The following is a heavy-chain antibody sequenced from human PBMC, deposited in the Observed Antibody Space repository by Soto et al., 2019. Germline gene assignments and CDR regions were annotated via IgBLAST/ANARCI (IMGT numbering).Heavy chain of an antibody. Sequence: VGSLRLSCAASGFTFSSYWMSWVRHAPVKGRECVANIKQDGSEKYYVDAVKGRFTISRDNAKNSLYLQMNSLRAEDTAVYYCARIMYYDFWRGYYDAFDIWGQGTMVTVSS. D-gene: IGHD3-3*01. CDR1: GFTFSSYW. V-gene: IGHV3-7*03. CDR2: IKQDGSEK. J-gene: IGHJ3*02. CDR3: ARIMYYDFWRGYYDAFDI.